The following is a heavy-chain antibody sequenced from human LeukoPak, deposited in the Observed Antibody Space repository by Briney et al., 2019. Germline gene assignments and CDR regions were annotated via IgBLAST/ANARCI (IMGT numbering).Heavy chain of an antibody. D-gene: IGHD2-15*01. CDR3: AKDQGGGYCSGGSCLFAY. CDR1: GFTFSSYG. V-gene: IGHV3-30*18. J-gene: IGHJ4*02. CDR2: ISYDGSNK. Sequence: GGSLRLSCAASGFTFSSYGMHWVRQAPGKGLEWVAVISYDGSNKYYADSVKGLFTISRDNSKNTLYLQMNSLRAEDTAVYYCAKDQGGGYCSGGSCLFAYWGQGTLVTVSS.